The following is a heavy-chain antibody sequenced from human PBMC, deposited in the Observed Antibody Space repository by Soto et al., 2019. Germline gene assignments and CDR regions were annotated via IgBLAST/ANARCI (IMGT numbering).Heavy chain of an antibody. Sequence: SLRLSCAASGFTFDDYAMHWVRQAPGKGLAWVSGISWNSGSIGYADSVKGRFTISRDNAKHSLYLQMNSLRAEDTALYYCAKEAGSSWYSNYGMDVWGQGTTVTVS. CDR2: ISWNSGSI. CDR1: GFTFDDYA. D-gene: IGHD6-13*01. V-gene: IGHV3-9*01. CDR3: AKEAGSSWYSNYGMDV. J-gene: IGHJ6*02.